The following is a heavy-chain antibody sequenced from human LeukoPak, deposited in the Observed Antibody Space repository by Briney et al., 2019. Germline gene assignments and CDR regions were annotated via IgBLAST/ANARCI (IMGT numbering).Heavy chain of an antibody. V-gene: IGHV4-34*01. CDR2: INHSGST. CDR3: ARKKNHYYHSNSQATSTFDY. Sequence: KTGGSLRLSCAASGFTVSSNHMSWIRQPPGKGLEWIGEINHSGSTNYNPSLKSRVTISVDTSKNQFSLKLSSVTAADTAVYYCARKKNHYYHSNSQATSTFDYWGQGTLVTVSS. J-gene: IGHJ4*02. CDR1: GFTVSSNH. D-gene: IGHD3-22*01.